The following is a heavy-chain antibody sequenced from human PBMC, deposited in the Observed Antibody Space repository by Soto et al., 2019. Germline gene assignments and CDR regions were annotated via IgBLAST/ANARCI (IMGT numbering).Heavy chain of an antibody. V-gene: IGHV3-7*03. Sequence: GGSLRLSCAASGFTFNIYWMSWVRQAPGKGLEWVANIKKDGSEQYYVDSVKGRFTISRDNAKNSVHLQMNSLRAEDTAVYYCAREGYYYDSSGSSSTPFDYWGQGTLVTVSS. CDR2: IKKDGSEQ. D-gene: IGHD3-22*01. CDR1: GFTFNIYW. CDR3: AREGYYYDSSGSSSTPFDY. J-gene: IGHJ4*02.